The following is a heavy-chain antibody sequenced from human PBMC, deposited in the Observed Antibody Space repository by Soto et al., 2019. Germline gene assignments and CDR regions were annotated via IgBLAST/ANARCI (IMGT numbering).Heavy chain of an antibody. CDR3: ARGDFDRSGNYNAGWFAP. CDR1: GGTFSGSA. Sequence: QVQLVQSGAEVKKPGSSVKVSCKASGGTFSGSAFTWVRQAPGQGLELMGGIIPFLGTTNYAHKFRGRVTITADESASTAYMELNSLRSDDTAVYYCARGDFDRSGNYNAGWFAPWGQGTLVTVSS. V-gene: IGHV1-69*01. D-gene: IGHD3-22*01. J-gene: IGHJ5*02. CDR2: IIPFLGTT.